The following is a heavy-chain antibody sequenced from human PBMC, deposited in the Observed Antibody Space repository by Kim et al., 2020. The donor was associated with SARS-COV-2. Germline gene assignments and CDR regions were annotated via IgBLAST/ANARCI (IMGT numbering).Heavy chain of an antibody. Sequence: ASVKVSCKVSGYTLTELSMHWVRQAPGKGLEWMGGFDPEDGETIYAQKFRGRVTMTEDTSTDTAYMELSSLRSEDTAVYYCATRAYYYGSGSLRDAFDIWGQGTMVTVSS. CDR2: FDPEDGET. V-gene: IGHV1-24*01. CDR3: ATRAYYYGSGSLRDAFDI. J-gene: IGHJ3*02. CDR1: GYTLTELS. D-gene: IGHD3-10*01.